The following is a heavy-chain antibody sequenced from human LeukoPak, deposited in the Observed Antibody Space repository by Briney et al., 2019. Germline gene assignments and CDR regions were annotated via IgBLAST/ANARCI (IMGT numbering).Heavy chain of an antibody. CDR2: ISGSGGST. D-gene: IGHD1-7*01. CDR1: GFTFSSYG. V-gene: IGHV3-23*01. J-gene: IGHJ4*02. CDR3: AQTGTTAPYFDY. Sequence: GGSLRLSGAASGFTFSSYGMRWVRQAPGKGREWGSAISGSGGSTDYADSGKGRFTISRDNSKNTLYLQMNSLRAEDTAVYYCAQTGTTAPYFDYWGQGTLVTVSS.